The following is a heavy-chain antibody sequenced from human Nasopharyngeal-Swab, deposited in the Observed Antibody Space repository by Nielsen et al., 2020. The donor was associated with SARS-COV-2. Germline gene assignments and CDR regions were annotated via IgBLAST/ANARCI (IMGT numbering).Heavy chain of an antibody. CDR1: GYTFTSYY. CDR3: AREPRYYDYVWGSYRYGYFDY. D-gene: IGHD3-16*02. J-gene: IGHJ4*02. V-gene: IGHV1-46*01. CDR2: INPSGGST. Sequence: ASVKVSCKASGYTFTSYYMHWVRQAPGQGLEWMGIINPSGGSTSYAQKFQGRVTMTRDTSTSTVYMELSSLRSKDTAVYYCAREPRYYDYVWGSYRYGYFDYWGQGTLVTVSS.